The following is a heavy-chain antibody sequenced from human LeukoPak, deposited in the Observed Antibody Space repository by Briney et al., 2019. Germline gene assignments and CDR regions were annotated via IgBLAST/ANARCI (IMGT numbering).Heavy chain of an antibody. CDR2: INHSGST. D-gene: IGHD2-21*02. V-gene: IGHV4-34*01. J-gene: IGHJ4*02. CDR3: ARGGRHIVVVTARPSFDY. Sequence: SETLSFTCAVYGGSFSGYYWSWIRQPPGKGLEWIGEINHSGSTNYNPSLRSRVTISVDTSKNQFSLKLSSVTAADTAVYYCARGGRHIVVVTARPSFDYWGQGTLVTVSS. CDR1: GGSFSGYY.